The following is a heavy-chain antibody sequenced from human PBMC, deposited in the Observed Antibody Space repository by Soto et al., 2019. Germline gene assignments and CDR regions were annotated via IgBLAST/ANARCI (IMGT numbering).Heavy chain of an antibody. CDR3: ARHLYYFGSWSYLWLHFDY. Sequence: PSETLSLTCTVSGGSISSSSYYWGWIRQPPGKGLEWIGSIYYSGSTYYNPSLKSRVTISVDTSKNQFSLKLSSVTAADTAVYYCARHLYYFGSWSYLWLHFDYWGQGTLVTVSS. CDR2: IYYSGST. CDR1: GGSISSSSYY. V-gene: IGHV4-39*01. D-gene: IGHD3-10*01. J-gene: IGHJ4*02.